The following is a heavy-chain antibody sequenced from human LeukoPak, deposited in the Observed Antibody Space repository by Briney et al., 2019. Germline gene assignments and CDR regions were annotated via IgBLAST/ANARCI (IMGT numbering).Heavy chain of an antibody. Sequence: SETLSLTCTVSGGSISTYYWSWIRQPPGKGLEWIGDIYYTGSTNYNPSLKSRVTISVDTSKNQFSLKLTSVTAADTAVYYCARHRPICGGDCYAGANYYYYYDMDVWGQGTTVTVSS. V-gene: IGHV4-59*08. J-gene: IGHJ6*02. D-gene: IGHD2-21*02. CDR2: IYYTGST. CDR1: GGSISTYY. CDR3: ARHRPICGGDCYAGANYYYYYDMDV.